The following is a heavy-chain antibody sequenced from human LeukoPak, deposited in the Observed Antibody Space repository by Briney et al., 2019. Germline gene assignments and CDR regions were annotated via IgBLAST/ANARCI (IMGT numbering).Heavy chain of an antibody. D-gene: IGHD1/OR15-1a*01. CDR1: GFTFSNAW. CDR2: IKSKTEGGTT. J-gene: IGHJ3*02. CDR3: TTDLTTAGI. V-gene: IGHV3-15*01. Sequence: PGGSLRLSCAASGFTFSNAWMSWVRQAPGKGLEWVGRIKSKTEGGTTDYAAPVKGRFTILRDDSKNTLYLQMNSLKTEDTAVYYCTTDLTTAGIWGQGTMVTVSS.